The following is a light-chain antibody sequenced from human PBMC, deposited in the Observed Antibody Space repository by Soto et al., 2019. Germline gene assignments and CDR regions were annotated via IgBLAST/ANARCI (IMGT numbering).Light chain of an antibody. V-gene: IGLV2-14*01. J-gene: IGLJ1*01. Sequence: QSALTQPAHVSGSPGQSITISCTGTSSDVGGYNYVSWYQQHPGEAPKLLIYDVSNRPSGVSNRFSGSKSGNTASLTISGLQAEDEADYYCSSYTSSSPLFGTGTKVTVL. CDR3: SSYTSSSPL. CDR1: SSDVGGYNY. CDR2: DVS.